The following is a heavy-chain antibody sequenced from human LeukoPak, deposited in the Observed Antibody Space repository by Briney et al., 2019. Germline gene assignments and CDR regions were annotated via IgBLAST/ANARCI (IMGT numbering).Heavy chain of an antibody. CDR3: ARVGYYGSGSYYNGNVHGYYYYGMDV. CDR1: GYSISSGYY. J-gene: IGHJ6*02. V-gene: IGHV4-38-2*02. Sequence: SETLSLTCTVSGYSISSGYYWGWIRQPPGKGLEWIGSIYHSGSTYYNPSLKSRVTISVDTSKNQFSLKLSSVTAADTAVYYCARVGYYGSGSYYNGNVHGYYYYGMDVWGQGTTVTVSS. D-gene: IGHD3-10*01. CDR2: IYHSGST.